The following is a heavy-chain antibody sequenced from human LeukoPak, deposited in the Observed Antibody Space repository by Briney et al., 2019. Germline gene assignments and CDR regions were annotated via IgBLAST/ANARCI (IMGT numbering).Heavy chain of an antibody. Sequence: GESLKISCKGSGYNFTNYWIGWVRQMPGKGLEWMGIIYPGDSDTTYSPSFQGQVTISADKSISTAYLQWSSLKASDTAMYYCARLYYYDSSGYYLDYWGQGTLVTVSS. CDR2: IYPGDSDT. CDR1: GYNFTNYW. CDR3: ARLYYYDSSGYYLDY. D-gene: IGHD3-22*01. J-gene: IGHJ4*02. V-gene: IGHV5-51*01.